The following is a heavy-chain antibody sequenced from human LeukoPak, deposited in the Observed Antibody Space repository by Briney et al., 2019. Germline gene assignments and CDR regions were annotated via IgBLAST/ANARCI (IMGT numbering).Heavy chain of an antibody. J-gene: IGHJ5*01. CDR1: GFTFSNYW. V-gene: IGHV3-74*01. D-gene: IGHD3-9*01. Sequence: GGSLRLSCAASGFTFSNYWMHWVRQAPGEGLVWVSRIKGDGSHTIYADSVKGRFTISRDNAKNTLYLQMKSLRAEDTAIYYCVRDWDHFDFDSWGLGTLVTVSS. CDR3: VRDWDHFDFDS. CDR2: IKGDGSHT.